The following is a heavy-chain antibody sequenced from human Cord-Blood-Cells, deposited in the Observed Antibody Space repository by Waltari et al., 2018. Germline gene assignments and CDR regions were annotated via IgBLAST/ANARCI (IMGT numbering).Heavy chain of an antibody. CDR1: GGTFSSYT. CDR2: IIPILGIA. V-gene: IGHV1-69*08. J-gene: IGHJ4*02. Sequence: QVQLVQSGAEVKKPGYSVKVSCKASGGTFSSYTISWVRRAPGQGLEWMGRIIPILGIANYAQKFQGRVTITADKSTSTAYMELSSLRSEDTAVYYCARDLAVGYSGYGFDYWGQGTLVTVSS. D-gene: IGHD5-12*01. CDR3: ARDLAVGYSGYGFDY.